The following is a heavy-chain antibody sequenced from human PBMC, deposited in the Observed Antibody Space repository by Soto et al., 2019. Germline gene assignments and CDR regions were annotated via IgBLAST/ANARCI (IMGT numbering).Heavy chain of an antibody. J-gene: IGHJ4*02. CDR1: GFTFSSYA. CDR2: ISGSGGST. CDR3: AKVPLYYYDSSGDIDY. V-gene: IGHV3-23*01. Sequence: PGGSLRLSCAASGFTFSSYAMSWVRQAPGKGLEWVSAISGSGGSTYYADSVKGRFTISRDNSKNTLYLQMNSLRAEDTAVYYCAKVPLYYYDSSGDIDYWGQGTLVTVSS. D-gene: IGHD3-22*01.